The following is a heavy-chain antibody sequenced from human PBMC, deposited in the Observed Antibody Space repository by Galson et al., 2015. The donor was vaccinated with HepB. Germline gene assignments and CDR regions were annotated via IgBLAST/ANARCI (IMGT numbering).Heavy chain of an antibody. CDR1: GFTFSNYG. D-gene: IGHD2-2*01. CDR3: ASQLVTAGRSSGMDV. Sequence: SLRLSCAASGFTFSNYGTHWVRQAPGKGLEWVAFIRFDGSNKYYADSVEGRFTISRDNSKNTLFLQMNSLRAEDTAVYYCASQLVTAGRSSGMDVWGQGTTVTVSS. V-gene: IGHV3-30*02. CDR2: IRFDGSNK. J-gene: IGHJ6*02.